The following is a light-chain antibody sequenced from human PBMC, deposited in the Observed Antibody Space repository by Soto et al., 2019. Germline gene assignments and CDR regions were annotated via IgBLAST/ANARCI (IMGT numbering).Light chain of an antibody. J-gene: IGKJ1*01. CDR1: QSVSSSY. CDR2: GTS. V-gene: IGKV3-20*01. Sequence: EIVLTQSPGTLSLSPGEGAALSCRASQSVSSSYLAWYQQKCGQAPRLLIYGTSTRATVIPDRISASGSRKDFTLTISRLDHEDFAVYYCQQYDSSPTFGQGTKVEIK. CDR3: QQYDSSPT.